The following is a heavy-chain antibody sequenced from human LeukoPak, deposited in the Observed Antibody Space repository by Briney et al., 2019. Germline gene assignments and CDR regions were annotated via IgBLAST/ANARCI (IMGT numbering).Heavy chain of an antibody. V-gene: IGHV3-11*01. CDR1: GFTFSDYS. J-gene: IGHJ4*02. CDR2: ISSSATTK. CDR3: ARGGLYYFEY. D-gene: IGHD2-2*02. Sequence: GGSLRLSCPASGFTFSDYSISWIRQAPGKGLEWVSYISSSATTKYHADSVKGRFTISRDNAKNSLYLQMNTLRAEDTAVYYCARGGLYYFEYWGQGTLVTVSS.